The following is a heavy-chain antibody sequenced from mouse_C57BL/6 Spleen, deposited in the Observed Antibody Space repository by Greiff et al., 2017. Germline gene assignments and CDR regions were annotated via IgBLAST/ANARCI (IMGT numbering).Heavy chain of an antibody. D-gene: IGHD1-1*01. CDR1: GYTFTSYW. CDR3: AIPTTVVARSPYYYAMGC. Sequence: QVQLQQPGTELVKPGASVKLSCKASGYTFTSYWMHWVKQRPGQGLEWIGNINPSNGGTNYNEKFKSKATLTVDKSSSTAYMQLSSLTSEDSAVYYCAIPTTVVARSPYYYAMGCWGQGTSVTVAS. CDR2: INPSNGGT. J-gene: IGHJ4*01. V-gene: IGHV1-53*01.